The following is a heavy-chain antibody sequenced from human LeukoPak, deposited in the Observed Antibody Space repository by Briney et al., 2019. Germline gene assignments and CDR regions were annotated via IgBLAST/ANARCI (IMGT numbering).Heavy chain of an antibody. V-gene: IGHV3-7*05. J-gene: IGHJ6*02. CDR3: TRLRHSNTDYYYYYGMDV. CDR1: GFIFSRYW. D-gene: IGHD2/OR15-2a*01. Sequence: GGSLRLSCAVSGFIFSRYWMSWVRQAPGKGLEWVANIKKDGSEKYYVDSVEGRLTISRDNAKNSLYLQMNSLRAEDTAVYYCTRLRHSNTDYYYYYGMDVWGQGTTVTVSS. CDR2: IKKDGSEK.